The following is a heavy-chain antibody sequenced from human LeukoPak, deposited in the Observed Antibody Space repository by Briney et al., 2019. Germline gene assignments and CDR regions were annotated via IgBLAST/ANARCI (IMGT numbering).Heavy chain of an antibody. CDR3: ARDPTTRSNRAQFYSDY. Sequence: GGSLRLSCVASGFTFGKYWMSWVRQAPGKGLEWVAVISLNGGDTNYAGSVKGRFTISRDNSKNTLYLQMNSLRAEDTAVYYCARDPTTRSNRAQFYSDYWGQGTLVIVSS. V-gene: IGHV3-30*03. J-gene: IGHJ4*02. CDR2: ISLNGGDT. CDR1: GFTFGKYW. D-gene: IGHD4-17*01.